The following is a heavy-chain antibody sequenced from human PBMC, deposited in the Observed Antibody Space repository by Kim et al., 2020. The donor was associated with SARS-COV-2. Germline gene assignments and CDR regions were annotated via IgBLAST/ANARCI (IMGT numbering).Heavy chain of an antibody. CDR2: INPNSGDT. J-gene: IGHJ5*01. CDR1: GYIFTGYN. CDR3: ARDYCSSADCYTHWFDA. Sequence: ASVKVSCKALGYIFTGYNVHWVRQAPGQGLEWLGSINPNSGDTDYAQKFRGRVTMTRDTSISTAYMELSSLRTDDTAVYYCARDYCSSADCYTHWFDAWG. D-gene: IGHD2-2*02. V-gene: IGHV1-2*02.